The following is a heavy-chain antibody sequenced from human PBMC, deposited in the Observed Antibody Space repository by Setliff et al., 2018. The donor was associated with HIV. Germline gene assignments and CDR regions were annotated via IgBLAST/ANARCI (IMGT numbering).Heavy chain of an antibody. J-gene: IGHJ6*02. Sequence: PSETLSLTCTVSSDSMTENLHSWSWVRQPAGKGLEWLGHVSSSGTAHYSPSLKSRITISVDTSKNQFSLKLRSVTAADTAVYYCARVVWMAAAGTIDYYYYYGMDIWGQGTTVTVSS. CDR2: VSSSGTA. D-gene: IGHD6-13*01. V-gene: IGHV4-61*09. CDR3: ARVVWMAAAGTIDYYYYYGMDI. CDR1: SDSMTENLHS.